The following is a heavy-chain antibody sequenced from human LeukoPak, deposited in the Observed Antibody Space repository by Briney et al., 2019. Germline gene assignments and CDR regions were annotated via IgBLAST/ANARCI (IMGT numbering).Heavy chain of an antibody. D-gene: IGHD2-15*01. CDR1: GGSISSYY. V-gene: IGHV4-59*01. CDR3: AREMVGIAFDI. J-gene: IGHJ3*02. CDR2: IYYSGST. Sequence: SETLSLTWTVSGGSISSYYWSWIRQPPGKGLERIGYIYYSGSTNYNPSLKSRVTISVDTSKNQFSLKLSSVTAADTAVYYCAREMVGIAFDIWGQGTMVTVSS.